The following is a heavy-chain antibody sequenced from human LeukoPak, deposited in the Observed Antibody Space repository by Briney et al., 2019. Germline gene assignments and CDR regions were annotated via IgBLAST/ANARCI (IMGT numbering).Heavy chain of an antibody. CDR2: IRDKGYGHAT. V-gene: IGHV3-73*01. CDR3: TTPNEGNWFDP. D-gene: IGHD2-8*01. J-gene: IGHJ5*02. Sequence: GGSLRLSCAASGFTFSDSAIHWVRQPSGKGLEWVGRIRDKGYGHATAYAASVKGRFTLSRDDSKNTAYLQMNSLKTEDTALYYCTTPNEGNWFDPWGQGTLVTVSS. CDR1: GFTFSDSA.